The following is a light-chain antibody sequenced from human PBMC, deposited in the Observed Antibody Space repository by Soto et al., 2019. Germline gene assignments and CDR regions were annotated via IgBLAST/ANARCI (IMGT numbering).Light chain of an antibody. CDR1: SSNIGSYT. CDR2: NNN. CDR3: AAWDDSLNGRL. Sequence: QSVLTQPPSASGTPGQRVTISCSGSSSNIGSYTVNWYQLLPGTAPKLLIYNNNHRPSGVPDRFSGSKSGASASLAISGLQPADEAAYYCAAWDDSLNGRLFGGGTKVTVL. J-gene: IGLJ2*01. V-gene: IGLV1-44*01.